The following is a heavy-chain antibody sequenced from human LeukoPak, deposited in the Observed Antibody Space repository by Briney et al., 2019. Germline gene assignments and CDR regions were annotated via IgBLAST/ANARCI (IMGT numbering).Heavy chain of an antibody. V-gene: IGHV3-74*01. CDR3: ARVGQAGYVGYPLDY. J-gene: IGHJ4*02. CDR1: GFTFSSYW. D-gene: IGHD5-12*01. CDR2: INSDGSST. Sequence: GGSLRLSCAASGFTFSSYWMHWVRQAPGKGLMWVARINSDGSSTSYADSVKGRFTISRDNAKNTLYLQMNSLRAEDTAVFYCARVGQAGYVGYPLDYRGQGTLVTVSS.